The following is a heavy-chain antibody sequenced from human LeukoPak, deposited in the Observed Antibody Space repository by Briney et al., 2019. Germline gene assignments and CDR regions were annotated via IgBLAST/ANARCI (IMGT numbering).Heavy chain of an antibody. CDR2: IYYSGNT. D-gene: IGHD5/OR15-5a*01. CDR1: GGSISSSDSY. CDR3: ARVIVSTSYFDY. V-gene: IGHV4-39*07. Sequence: SETLSLTCTVSGGSISSSDSYWAWIRQPPGRGLEWIGSIYYSGNTYYNPSLKSRVTISLDTSKNQFSLKVNSVAAADTAVYYCARVIVSTSYFDYWGQGTLVTVSS. J-gene: IGHJ4*02.